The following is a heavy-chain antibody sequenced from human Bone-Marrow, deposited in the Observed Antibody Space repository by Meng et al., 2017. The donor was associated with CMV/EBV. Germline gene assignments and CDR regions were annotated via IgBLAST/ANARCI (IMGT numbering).Heavy chain of an antibody. V-gene: IGHV3-23*01. D-gene: IGHD1-26*01. J-gene: IGHJ6*02. Sequence: GESLKISCAASGFTFSSYAMNWVRQAPGKGLEWVSAISASGGSAYYADLVKGRFTISRDNAKNSLYLQMNSLRAEDTAVYYCARDIRGSYSVYYYGMDVWGQGTTVTVSS. CDR3: ARDIRGSYSVYYYGMDV. CDR1: GFTFSSYA. CDR2: ISASGGSA.